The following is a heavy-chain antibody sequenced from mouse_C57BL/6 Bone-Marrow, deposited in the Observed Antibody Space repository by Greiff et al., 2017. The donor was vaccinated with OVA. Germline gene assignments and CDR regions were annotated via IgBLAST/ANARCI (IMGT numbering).Heavy chain of an antibody. D-gene: IGHD2-3*01. Sequence: EVKLMESGGGLVKPGGSLKLSCAASGFTFSSYTMSWVRQTPEKRLEWVATISGGGGNTYYPDSVKGRFTISRDNAKNTLYLQMSSLRSEDTALYYCARRWLLPYFDYWGQGTTLTVSS. CDR1: GFTFSSYT. CDR2: ISGGGGNT. CDR3: ARRWLLPYFDY. V-gene: IGHV5-9*01. J-gene: IGHJ2*01.